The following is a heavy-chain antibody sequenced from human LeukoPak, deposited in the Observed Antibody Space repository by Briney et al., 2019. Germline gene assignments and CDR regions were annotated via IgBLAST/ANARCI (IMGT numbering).Heavy chain of an antibody. CDR2: IYYSGST. J-gene: IGHJ5*02. V-gene: IGHV4-31*03. Sequence: SETLSLTCTVSGGSISSGGYYWRWIRQHPGKGLEWIGYIYYSGSTYYNPSLKSRVTISVDTSKNQFSLKLSSVTAADTAVYYCARLLGYCSSTSCHSDPWGQGTLVTVSS. CDR1: GGSISSGGYY. CDR3: ARLLGYCSSTSCHSDP. D-gene: IGHD2-2*01.